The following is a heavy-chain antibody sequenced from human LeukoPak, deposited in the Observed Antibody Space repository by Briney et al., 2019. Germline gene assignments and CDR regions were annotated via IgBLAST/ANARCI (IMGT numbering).Heavy chain of an antibody. D-gene: IGHD6-13*01. J-gene: IGHJ6*03. Sequence: PSQTLSLTCTVSGGSISSGDYYWSWIRQPPGKGLEWIGYIYYSGSTYYNPSLKSRVTISVDTSKNQFSLKLSSVTAADTAVYYCARDSSSWYRRYMDVWGKGTTVTVSS. V-gene: IGHV4-30-4*08. CDR3: ARDSSSWYRRYMDV. CDR2: IYYSGST. CDR1: GGSISSGDYY.